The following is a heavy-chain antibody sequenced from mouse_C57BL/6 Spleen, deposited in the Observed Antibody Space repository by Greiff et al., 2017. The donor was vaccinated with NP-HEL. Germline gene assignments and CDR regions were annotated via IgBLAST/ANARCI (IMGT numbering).Heavy chain of an antibody. V-gene: IGHV5-6*01. CDR1: GFTFSSYG. CDR2: ISSGGSYT. D-gene: IGHD1-1*01. J-gene: IGHJ3*01. CDR3: ARLGYGSSYWFAY. Sequence: EVQGVESGGDLVKPGGSLKLSCAASGFTFSSYGMSWVRQTPDKRLEWVATISSGGSYTYYPDSVKGRFTISRDNAKNTLYLQMSSLKSEDTAMYYCARLGYGSSYWFAYWGQGTLVTVSA.